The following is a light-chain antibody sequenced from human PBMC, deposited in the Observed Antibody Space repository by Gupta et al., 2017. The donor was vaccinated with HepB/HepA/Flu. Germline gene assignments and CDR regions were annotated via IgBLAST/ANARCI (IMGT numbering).Light chain of an antibody. J-gene: IGLJ3*02. V-gene: IGLV2-11*01. CDR2: DVR. CDR1: RSDVGTYNF. CDR3: CSYAGSKSWV. Sequence: QSALTQPRSASGSPGQSVTIPCTGTRSDVGTYNFVSWFQQHQGKAPKLMIYDVRKRPSGVTDRFSGSKSGNTASLTISGLQAEDEADYYCCSYAGSKSWVFGGGTKVTVL.